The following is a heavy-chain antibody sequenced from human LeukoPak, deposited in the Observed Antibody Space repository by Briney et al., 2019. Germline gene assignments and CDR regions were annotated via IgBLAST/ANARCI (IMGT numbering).Heavy chain of an antibody. Sequence: PGGSLRLSCAASGFTFSSYAMSWVRQAPGKGLEWVSAISGSGGSTYYADSVKGRFTISRDNSKNTLYLQMNSLRAEDTAVYYCAKVPRPIPGYFDYGGQETLVTVSS. CDR1: GFTFSSYA. CDR2: ISGSGGST. V-gene: IGHV3-23*01. J-gene: IGHJ4*02. CDR3: AKVPRPIPGYFDY.